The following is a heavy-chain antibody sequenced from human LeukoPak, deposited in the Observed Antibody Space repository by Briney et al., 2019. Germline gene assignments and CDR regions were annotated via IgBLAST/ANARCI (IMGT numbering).Heavy chain of an antibody. J-gene: IGHJ5*02. CDR2: IYYSGST. Sequence: SETLSLTCTVSGGSISSYYWSWIRQPPGKGLEWIGYIYYSGSTNYNPSLKSRVTISVDTSKNQFSLKLSSVTAADTAVYYCVRVVSGSYTGDWFDPRGQGTLVTVSS. CDR3: VRVVSGSYTGDWFDP. CDR1: GGSISSYY. D-gene: IGHD1-26*01. V-gene: IGHV4-59*01.